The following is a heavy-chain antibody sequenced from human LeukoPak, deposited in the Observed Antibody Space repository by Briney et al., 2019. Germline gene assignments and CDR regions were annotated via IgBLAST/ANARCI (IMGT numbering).Heavy chain of an antibody. V-gene: IGHV4-59*01. CDR1: GGSISSYY. J-gene: IGHJ4*02. CDR3: ARGRDQPLFDY. Sequence: SETLSLTCTVSGGSISSYYWSWIRQPPGKGLEWIGYIYYSGSTNYNPSLKSRVTISVDTSKNQFSLKLSSVTAADTAVYYCARGRDQPLFDYWGQGTLVTVSS. CDR2: IYYSGST.